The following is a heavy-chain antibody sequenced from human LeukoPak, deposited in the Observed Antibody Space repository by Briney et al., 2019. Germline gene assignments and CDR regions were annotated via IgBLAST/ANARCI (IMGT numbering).Heavy chain of an antibody. V-gene: IGHV1-46*01. CDR2: INPSGGST. CDR1: GYTFSSYF. CDR3: ARGIAAAAQGAFDI. Sequence: ASVKVSCKASGYTFSSYFMHWVRQAPGQGLEWMGIINPSGGSTSYAQKFQGRVTMARDTPTSTVYMELSSLRSEDTAVYYCARGIAAAAQGAFDIWGQGTMVTVSS. J-gene: IGHJ3*02. D-gene: IGHD6-13*01.